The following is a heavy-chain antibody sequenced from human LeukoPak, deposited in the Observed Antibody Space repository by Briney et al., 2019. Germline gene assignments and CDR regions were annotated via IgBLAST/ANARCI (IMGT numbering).Heavy chain of an antibody. Sequence: TSETLSLTCTASGGSISSGGYYWSWIRQHPGKGLEWIGYIYYSGSTYYNPSLKSRVTISVDTSKNQFSLKLSSVTAADTAVYYCAREGELELGGFDPWGQGTLVTVSS. CDR2: IYYSGST. D-gene: IGHD1-7*01. V-gene: IGHV4-31*03. J-gene: IGHJ5*02. CDR3: AREGELELGGFDP. CDR1: GGSISSGGYY.